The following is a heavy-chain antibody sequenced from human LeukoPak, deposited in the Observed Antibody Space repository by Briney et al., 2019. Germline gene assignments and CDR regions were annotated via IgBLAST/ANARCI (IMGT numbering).Heavy chain of an antibody. J-gene: IGHJ6*03. D-gene: IGHD5-24*01. V-gene: IGHV4-31*03. CDR2: IYYSGST. Sequence: SETLSLTCTVSGGSISSGGYYWSWIRQHPGKGLEWIGYIYYSGSTYYNPSLKSRVTISVDTSKNQFSLKLSSVTAADTAVYYCARRVDGYSQVEYYYYYYMDVWGKGTTVTVSS. CDR3: ARRVDGYSQVEYYYYYYMDV. CDR1: GGSISSGGYY.